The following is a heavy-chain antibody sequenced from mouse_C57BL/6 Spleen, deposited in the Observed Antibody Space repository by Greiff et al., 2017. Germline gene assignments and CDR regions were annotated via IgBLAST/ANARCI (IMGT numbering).Heavy chain of an antibody. CDR1: GYTFTNYW. CDR3: ARWAHLDYGSSYEYFDY. J-gene: IGHJ2*01. D-gene: IGHD1-1*01. CDR2: IYPGGGYT. V-gene: IGHV1-63*01. Sequence: VQLQESGAELVRPGTSVKMSCKASGYTFTNYWIGWAKQRPGHGLEWIGDIYPGGGYTNYNEKFKGKATLTADKSSSTAYMQFSSLTSEDSAIDYCARWAHLDYGSSYEYFDYWGQGTTLTVSS.